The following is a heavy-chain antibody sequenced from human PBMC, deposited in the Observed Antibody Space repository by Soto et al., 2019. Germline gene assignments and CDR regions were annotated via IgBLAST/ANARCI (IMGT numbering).Heavy chain of an antibody. V-gene: IGHV3-66*01. Sequence: EVQLVESGGGLVQPGGSLRLSCAASGFTVSSNYMSWVRQAPGKGLEWVSVIYSGGSTYYADSVKGRFTISRDNSKNTLDLQMNSLRAEDTAVYYCARAPRGGYNYDYWGQGTLVTVSS. D-gene: IGHD5-12*01. CDR1: GFTVSSNY. J-gene: IGHJ4*02. CDR3: ARAPRGGYNYDY. CDR2: IYSGGST.